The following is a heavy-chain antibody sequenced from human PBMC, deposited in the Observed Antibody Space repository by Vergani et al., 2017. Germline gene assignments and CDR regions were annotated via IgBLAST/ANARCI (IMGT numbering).Heavy chain of an antibody. Sequence: EVELVQSGPEMRKPGESLKISCKGSEYSFGNYWIGWVRQMPGKGLEWMGIIYPADSDTRYSPSFQGQVTHSADKSISTAFLQWDSLKASDTALYYCARHTTYTDSWGQGTLVTVSS. V-gene: IGHV5-51*01. CDR2: IYPADSDT. CDR3: ARHTTYTDS. J-gene: IGHJ4*02. D-gene: IGHD1-1*01. CDR1: EYSFGNYW.